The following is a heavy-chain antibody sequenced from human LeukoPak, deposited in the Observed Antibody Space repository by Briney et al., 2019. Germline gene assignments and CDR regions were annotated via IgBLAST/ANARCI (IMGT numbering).Heavy chain of an antibody. CDR3: ARDLNYEGLFDY. D-gene: IGHD4-11*01. CDR2: IYSGGST. CDR1: GFTVSNNY. J-gene: IGHJ4*02. Sequence: PGGSLRLSCAASGFTVSNNYMSWVRQAPGKGLEWVSVIYSGGSTYYADSVKGRFTISRDNSRNTLYLQMDSLRAEDTAVYYCARDLNYEGLFDYWGQGTLVTVSS. V-gene: IGHV3-53*01.